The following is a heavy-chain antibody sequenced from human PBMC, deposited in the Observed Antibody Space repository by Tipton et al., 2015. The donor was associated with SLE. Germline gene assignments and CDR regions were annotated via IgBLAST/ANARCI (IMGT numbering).Heavy chain of an antibody. CDR3: ARLKRAPPTVKVWFDP. J-gene: IGHJ5*02. CDR2: IYYSGST. Sequence: TLSLTCTVSGGSISSGGYYWSWIRQHPGKGLEWIGYIYYSGSTYYNPSLKSRVTISVDTSKNQFSLKLSSVTAADTAVYYCARLKRAPPTVKVWFDPWGQGTLVTVSS. D-gene: IGHD4-11*01. V-gene: IGHV4-31*03. CDR1: GGSISSGGYY.